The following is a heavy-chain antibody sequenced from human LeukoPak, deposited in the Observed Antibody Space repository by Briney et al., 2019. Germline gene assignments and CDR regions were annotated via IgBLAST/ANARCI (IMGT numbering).Heavy chain of an antibody. CDR1: GFTFDDYA. D-gene: IGHD6-13*01. CDR3: AKDRYSSSYRYFDY. CDR2: ISWNSGSI. J-gene: IGHJ4*02. V-gene: IGHV3-9*01. Sequence: GGSLRLSCAASGFTFDDYAMHWVRQAPGKGLEWVSGISWNSGSIGYADSVKGRFTISRDNAKNSLYLQMNSLRAEGTALYYCAKDRYSSSYRYFDYWGQGTLVTVSS.